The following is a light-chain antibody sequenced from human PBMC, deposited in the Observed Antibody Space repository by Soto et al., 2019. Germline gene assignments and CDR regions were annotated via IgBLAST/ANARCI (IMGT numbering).Light chain of an antibody. J-gene: IGKJ1*01. CDR2: GAS. Sequence: EIVMTQSPGTLSVSTGERATLSCRASQSVSSNLAWYRQKPGQAPRLLIYGASTRATGIPARFSGSGSGTEFTLTISSLQSEDFAVYYCQQYNNWPRTFGQGTKVDI. V-gene: IGKV3-15*01. CDR3: QQYNNWPRT. CDR1: QSVSSN.